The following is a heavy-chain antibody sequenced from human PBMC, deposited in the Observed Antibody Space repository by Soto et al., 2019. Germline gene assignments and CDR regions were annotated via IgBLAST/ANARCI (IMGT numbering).Heavy chain of an antibody. CDR2: IYYSGST. D-gene: IGHD3-3*01. Sequence: SSETLSLTCTVSGGSVSSGSYYWSWIRQPPGKGLEWIGYIYYSGSTNYNPSLKSRVTISVDTSKNQFSLKLSSVTAADTAVYYCASTYYDFWSGYYGFDYWGQGTLVTVSS. J-gene: IGHJ4*02. CDR3: ASTYYDFWSGYYGFDY. V-gene: IGHV4-61*01. CDR1: GGSVSSGSYY.